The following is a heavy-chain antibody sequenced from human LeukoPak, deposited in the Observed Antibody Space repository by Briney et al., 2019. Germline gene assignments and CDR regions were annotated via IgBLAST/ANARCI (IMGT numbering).Heavy chain of an antibody. Sequence: GESLKISCKGSGYSFTSYWIGWVRQIPGKGLEWMGIIYPGDSDTRYSPSFQGQVTISADKSISTAYLQWSSLKASDTAMYYCARPKLDYGDYYNAFDIWGQGTMVTVSS. CDR1: GYSFTSYW. J-gene: IGHJ3*02. CDR2: IYPGDSDT. D-gene: IGHD4-17*01. CDR3: ARPKLDYGDYYNAFDI. V-gene: IGHV5-51*01.